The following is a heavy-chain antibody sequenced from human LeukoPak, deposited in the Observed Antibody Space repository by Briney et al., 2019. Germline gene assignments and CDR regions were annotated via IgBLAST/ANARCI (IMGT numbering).Heavy chain of an antibody. CDR2: IYYSGST. J-gene: IGHJ3*02. Sequence: PSETLSLTCTVSGGFISSYYWSWIRQPPGKGLEWIGYIYYSGSTNYNPSLKSRVTISVDTSKNQFSLKLSSVTAADTAVYHCARSRGGSYYFAAFDIWGQGTMVTVS. D-gene: IGHD1-26*01. CDR3: ARSRGGSYYFAAFDI. CDR1: GGFISSYY. V-gene: IGHV4-59*01.